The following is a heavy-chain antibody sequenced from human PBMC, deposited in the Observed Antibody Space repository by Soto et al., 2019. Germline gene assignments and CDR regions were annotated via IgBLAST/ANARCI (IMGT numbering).Heavy chain of an antibody. CDR1: GGSFSASS. Sequence: PSETLSLTCAVFGGSFSASSWTWIRQPPGKGLEWIGQINHSGSTNYNPSLKSRVTISMDTSKNQFSLRLTSVIADDTAVYYCFGGADYWGLGTLVTVSS. D-gene: IGHD2-21*01. CDR2: INHSGST. CDR3: FGGADY. V-gene: IGHV4-34*01. J-gene: IGHJ4*02.